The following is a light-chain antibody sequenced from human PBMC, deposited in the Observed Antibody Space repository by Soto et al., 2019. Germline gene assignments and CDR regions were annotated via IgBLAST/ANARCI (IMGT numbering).Light chain of an antibody. V-gene: IGKV3-11*01. CDR2: DAS. CDR3: QQRTNWPQLT. Sequence: EIVLKQSPATLSLSPGERATLSCRASQSVSRYLAWYQQKPGQAPRLLIHDASSRATGIPARFSGSGSGTDFTLTISSLEPEDCAVYYCQQRTNWPQLTFGGGTKVEIK. CDR1: QSVSRY. J-gene: IGKJ4*01.